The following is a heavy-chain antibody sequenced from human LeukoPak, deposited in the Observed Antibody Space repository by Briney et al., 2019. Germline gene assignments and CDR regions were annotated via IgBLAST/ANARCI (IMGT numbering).Heavy chain of an antibody. CDR3: ARADLGYCSGGSCQIEFDY. J-gene: IGHJ4*02. CDR2: ISSSSSTI. V-gene: IGHV3-48*01. CDR1: GFTFSSYS. Sequence: PGGSLRLSCAASGFTFSSYSMNWVRQAPGKGLEWVSYISSSSSTIYYADSVKGRFTTSRDNAKNSLYLQMNSLRAEDTAVYYCARADLGYCSGGSCQIEFDYWGQGTLVTVSS. D-gene: IGHD2-15*01.